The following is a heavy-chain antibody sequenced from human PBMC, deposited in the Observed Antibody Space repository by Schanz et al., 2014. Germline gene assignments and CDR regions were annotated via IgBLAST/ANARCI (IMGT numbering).Heavy chain of an antibody. V-gene: IGHV3-30*02. CDR2: IRYNGINE. CDR3: AKSYDTSGYSGFDY. Sequence: QVQLVESGGGVVQPGGSLRLSCAASGFTFSNYGLHWVRQAPGKGLEWVAFIRYNGINEYYADSVKGRFTISRDNSKNTLYLQMNSLRTEDTAVYFCAKSYDTSGYSGFDYWGQGTLVTVSS. J-gene: IGHJ4*02. CDR1: GFTFSNYG. D-gene: IGHD3-22*01.